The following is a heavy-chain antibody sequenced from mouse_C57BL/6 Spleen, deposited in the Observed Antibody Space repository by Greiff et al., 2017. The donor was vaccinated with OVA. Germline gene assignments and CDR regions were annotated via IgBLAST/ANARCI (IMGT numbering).Heavy chain of an antibody. J-gene: IGHJ1*03. V-gene: IGHV1-64*01. D-gene: IGHD1-1*01. CDR2: IKTNSGST. CDR1: GYTFTSYW. CDR3: SIENYCCSSGDAWYFDD. Sequence: QVQLHQSGAELVKPGASVKLSCKASGYTFTSYWMNWVRQRPGQGLEWIGMIKTNSGSTKYNEKFKGKATLTVDKSSSTAFMQLSSQTSDDSAVYYCSIENYCCSSGDAWYFDDWGTGTTVTVSS.